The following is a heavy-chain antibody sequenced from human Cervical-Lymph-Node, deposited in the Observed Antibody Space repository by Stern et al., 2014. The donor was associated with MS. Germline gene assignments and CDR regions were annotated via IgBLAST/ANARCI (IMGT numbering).Heavy chain of an antibody. Sequence: QGTLRESGPTLVKPTQTLTLTCTFSGFSLSTSGVGVGWIRQPPGKALEWLAVIYWDDDERYSPSLKSRLTITKDTSKNQVVLTMANMDPVDTATYYCAHTTVTFDEAYGLDVWGQGTTVTVSS. CDR3: AHTTVTFDEAYGLDV. V-gene: IGHV2-5*02. CDR1: GFSLSTSGVG. J-gene: IGHJ6*02. D-gene: IGHD4-17*01. CDR2: IYWDDDE.